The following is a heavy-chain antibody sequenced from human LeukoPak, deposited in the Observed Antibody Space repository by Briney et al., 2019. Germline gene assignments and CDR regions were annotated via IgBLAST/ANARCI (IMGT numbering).Heavy chain of an antibody. V-gene: IGHV3-23*01. CDR3: AKPWGSGYEFDY. J-gene: IGHJ4*02. D-gene: IGHD5-12*01. Sequence: GGSLRLSCAASGFTFSSYDMSWVRQAPGKGLEWVSAISASGGSTYYADSVKGRFTISRDNSKNTLFLQMNSLRAEDTAVYYCAKPWGSGYEFDYWGQGTLVTVSS. CDR2: ISASGGST. CDR1: GFTFSSYD.